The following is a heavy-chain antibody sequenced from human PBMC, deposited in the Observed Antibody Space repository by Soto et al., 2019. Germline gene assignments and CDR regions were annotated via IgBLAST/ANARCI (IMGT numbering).Heavy chain of an antibody. V-gene: IGHV1-2*02. CDR3: ARVTLKAGNWFDP. J-gene: IGHJ5*02. CDR1: GYTFTDYF. Sequence: QVQLVQSGAEVKKPGASVKVSCKASGYTFTDYFIHWVRQAPGQGFEWMGWINPKSRGTNYAQKFKGRVTMARDTSKSTAYMELRGLRSDDTAVYYCARVTLKAGNWFDPWGQGTLVTVSS. CDR2: INPKSRGT.